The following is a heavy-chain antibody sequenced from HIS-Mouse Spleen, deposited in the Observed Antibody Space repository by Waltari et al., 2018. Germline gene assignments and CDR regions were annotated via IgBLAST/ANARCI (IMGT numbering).Heavy chain of an antibody. CDR3: ASQQQLVLH. CDR1: GYTFTGYY. CDR2: INPNRGGT. D-gene: IGHD6-13*01. J-gene: IGHJ4*02. Sequence: QVQLVQSGAEVKKPGASVKVSCQASGYTFTGYYMHWVRQAPGEGLEGMGWINPNRGGTNYAQKFQGRVTMTRDTSISTAYMELSRLRSDDTAVYYCASQQQLVLHWGQGTLVTVSS. V-gene: IGHV1-2*02.